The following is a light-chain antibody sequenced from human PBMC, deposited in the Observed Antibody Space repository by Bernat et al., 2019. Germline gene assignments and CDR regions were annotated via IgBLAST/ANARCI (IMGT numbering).Light chain of an antibody. CDR2: EVS. V-gene: IGLV2-23*02. Sequence: QSALTQPASVSGSPGQSVTISCTGTSSDVGNNNLVSWDQQHPGKAPKLMIYEVSKRPSGVSNRFPGSKSANTASLTISGLQAEDEADYYCCSYAGSNTWVFGGGTKLTVL. CDR3: CSYAGSNTWV. J-gene: IGLJ3*02. CDR1: SSDVGNNNL.